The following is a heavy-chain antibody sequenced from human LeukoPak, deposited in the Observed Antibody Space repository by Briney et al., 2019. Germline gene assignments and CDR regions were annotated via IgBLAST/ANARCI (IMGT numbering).Heavy chain of an antibody. CDR2: IYYSGST. Sequence: PSETLSLTCTVSGGSISSYYWSWIRQPPGKGLEWIGYIYYSGSTNYYPSLKSRVTISVDTSKNQFSLKLSSVTAADTAVYYCARRTSGSYRFYDYWGQGTLVTVSS. CDR3: ARRTSGSYRFYDY. V-gene: IGHV4-59*08. CDR1: GGSISSYY. J-gene: IGHJ4*02. D-gene: IGHD3-16*02.